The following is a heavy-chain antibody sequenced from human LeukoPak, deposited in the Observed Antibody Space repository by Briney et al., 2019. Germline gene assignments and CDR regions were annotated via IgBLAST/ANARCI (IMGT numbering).Heavy chain of an antibody. CDR2: INHSGST. CDR1: GGSFSGYY. CDR3: ARRGGSYYYYYMDV. J-gene: IGHJ6*03. V-gene: IGHV4-34*01. Sequence: SETLSLTCAVYGGSFSGYYWSWIRQPPGKGLEWIGEINHSGSTDYNPSLKSRVTISVDTSKNQFSLKLSSVTAADTAVYYCARRGGSYYYYYMDVWGKGTTVTISS. D-gene: IGHD1-26*01.